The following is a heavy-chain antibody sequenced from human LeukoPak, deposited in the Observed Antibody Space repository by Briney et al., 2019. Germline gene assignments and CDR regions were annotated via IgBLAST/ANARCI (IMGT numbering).Heavy chain of an antibody. CDR2: INRAGSET. J-gene: IGHJ4*02. Sequence: GGSLRLSCAASGFTFSSYWMSWVRQAPGKGLEWVANINRAGSETYYVDSVMGRFTISRDNAKNSLYLQMSSLRVGDTAVYFCLIAATARGGFDYWGQGTLVTVSS. D-gene: IGHD2-21*02. CDR3: LIAATARGGFDY. V-gene: IGHV3-7*01. CDR1: GFTFSSYW.